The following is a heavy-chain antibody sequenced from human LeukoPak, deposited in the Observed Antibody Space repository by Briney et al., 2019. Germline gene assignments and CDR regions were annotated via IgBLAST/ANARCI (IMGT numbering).Heavy chain of an antibody. CDR3: AREINSSAYY. V-gene: IGHV1-2*06. CDR2: INPNSGDT. D-gene: IGHD3-22*01. Sequence: ASVKVSCKASGYTFTSFVINWVRQAPGQGPEWMGRINPNSGDTNYAQKFQGRVTMSRDTSISTAYMELSRLRSDDTAVYYCAREINSSAYYWGQGTLVTVSS. CDR1: GYTFTSFV. J-gene: IGHJ4*02.